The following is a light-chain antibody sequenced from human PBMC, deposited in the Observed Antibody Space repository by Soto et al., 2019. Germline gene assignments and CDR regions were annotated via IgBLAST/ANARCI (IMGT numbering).Light chain of an antibody. J-gene: IGKJ1*01. CDR1: QSVSSNY. CDR2: GAS. Sequence: EIVLTQSPGTLSLSPGERVTLSCRASQSVSSNYLAWYQQTPGQAPRLLIYGASSRATGIPDRFSGSGSGTDFTLTISRLEPEDFAVYYCHQYGSSPWTFGQGTKLDTK. CDR3: HQYGSSPWT. V-gene: IGKV3-20*01.